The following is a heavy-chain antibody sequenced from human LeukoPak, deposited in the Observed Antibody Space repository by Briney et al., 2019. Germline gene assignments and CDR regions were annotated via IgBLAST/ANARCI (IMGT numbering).Heavy chain of an antibody. V-gene: IGHV4-34*01. D-gene: IGHD5-12*01. CDR3: VRGAGVAQGSRPIDY. Sequence: SETLSLTCAVYGGSFSGYYWSWIRQPPGKGLEWIGEINHSGSTNYNPSLKSRVTISVNTSKNQFSLKLSSVTAADTAVYYCVRGAGVAQGSRPIDYWGQGTLVTVSS. CDR1: GGSFSGYY. J-gene: IGHJ4*02. CDR2: INHSGST.